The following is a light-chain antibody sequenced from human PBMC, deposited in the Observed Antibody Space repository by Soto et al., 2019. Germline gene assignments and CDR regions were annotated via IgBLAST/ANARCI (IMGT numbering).Light chain of an antibody. J-gene: IGKJ1*01. CDR3: QQGHTFPWT. CDR1: QRLSSNY. Sequence: IVLTQSPGTLSLSPGERATLSCRASQRLSSNYLAWFQQKPGQPPRLLIYDASNRATGIPARFSGTGSGTEFGLSITSLQPEDFATYYCQQGHTFPWTFGQGTKVDIK. V-gene: IGKV3-20*01. CDR2: DAS.